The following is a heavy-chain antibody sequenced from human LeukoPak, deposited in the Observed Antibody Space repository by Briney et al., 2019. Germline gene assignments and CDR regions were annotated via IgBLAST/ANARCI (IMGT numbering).Heavy chain of an antibody. Sequence: GGSLRLSCAPSGFTFSSYAMSWVRQAPGKGLEWVSAISGSGGSTYYADSVKGRFTISRDNSKNTLYLQMNSLRAEDTAVYYCAKTIFRTYYFDYWGQGTLVTVSS. D-gene: IGHD3-3*01. CDR1: GFTFSSYA. CDR2: ISGSGGST. CDR3: AKTIFRTYYFDY. J-gene: IGHJ4*02. V-gene: IGHV3-23*01.